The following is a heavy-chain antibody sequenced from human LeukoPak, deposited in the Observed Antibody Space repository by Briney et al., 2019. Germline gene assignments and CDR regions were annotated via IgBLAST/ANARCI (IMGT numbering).Heavy chain of an antibody. CDR3: ARVIGGMDSSGYRIFDY. D-gene: IGHD3-22*01. V-gene: IGHV4-59*01. CDR1: GGSISSYY. Sequence: PSETLSLTCTVSGGSISSYYWSWIRQPPGKGLEWIGYIYYSGSTNYNPSLKSRVTISVDTSKNQFSLKLSSVTAADTAVYYCARVIGGMDSSGYRIFDYWGQGTLVTVSS. J-gene: IGHJ4*02. CDR2: IYYSGST.